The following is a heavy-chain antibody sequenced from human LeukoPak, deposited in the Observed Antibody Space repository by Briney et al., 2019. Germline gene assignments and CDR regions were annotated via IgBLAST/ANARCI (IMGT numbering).Heavy chain of an antibody. CDR1: XXXXXSXX. V-gene: IGHV1-69*01. CDR3: AMDYYDSSGYYRHFDY. J-gene: IGHJ4*02. CDR2: XILIFGTA. D-gene: IGHD3-22*01. Sequence: SVXXSCKASXXXXXSXXISWXRXAXGXXLXXXXXXILIFGTANYAQKFQGRVTITADESTSTAYMELSSLRSEDTAVYYCAMDYYDSSGYYRHFDYWGQGTLVTVSS.